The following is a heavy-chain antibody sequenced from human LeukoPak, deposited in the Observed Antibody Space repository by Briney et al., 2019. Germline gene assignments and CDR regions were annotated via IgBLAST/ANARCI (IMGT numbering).Heavy chain of an antibody. D-gene: IGHD5-12*01. J-gene: IGHJ4*02. CDR3: ARERSGYDRNFDY. V-gene: IGHV1-2*04. CDR2: INPNSGGT. Sequence: ASVKVSCKASGYTFTGYYMHWVRQAPGQGLEWMGWINPNSGGTNYAQKFQGWVTMTRDTSISTAYMELSRLRSDDTAVYYCARERSGYDRNFDYWGQGTLVTVSS. CDR1: GYTFTGYY.